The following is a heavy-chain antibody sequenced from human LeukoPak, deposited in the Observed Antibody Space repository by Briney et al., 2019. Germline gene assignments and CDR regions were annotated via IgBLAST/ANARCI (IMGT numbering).Heavy chain of an antibody. V-gene: IGHV4-59*08. J-gene: IGHJ4*02. Sequence: SETLSLACTVSGGSISSYYWSWIRQPPGKGLEWIGYIYYSGGTNYNPSLKSRVTISVDTSKNQFSLKLNSVTAADTAVYYCARLGCSSASCYPGNWGQGTLVTVSS. D-gene: IGHD2-2*01. CDR2: IYYSGGT. CDR3: ARLGCSSASCYPGN. CDR1: GGSISSYY.